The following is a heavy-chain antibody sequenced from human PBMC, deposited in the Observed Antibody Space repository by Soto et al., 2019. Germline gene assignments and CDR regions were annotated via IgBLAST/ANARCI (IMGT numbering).Heavy chain of an antibody. D-gene: IGHD2-15*01. CDR2: INPRDGGT. Sequence: QVQLVQSGAEVKKPGASVKVPCKASGNTFTSYYVHWVRQAPGQGLEWMGGINPRDGGTSYAQKFKRRVTRTGDTSTNTVYMELSSLRSEVTAMYYCARRGYCSGGSCPLGFDYWGQGTLVTVSS. CDR1: GNTFTSYY. J-gene: IGHJ4*02. V-gene: IGHV1-46*03. CDR3: ARRGYCSGGSCPLGFDY.